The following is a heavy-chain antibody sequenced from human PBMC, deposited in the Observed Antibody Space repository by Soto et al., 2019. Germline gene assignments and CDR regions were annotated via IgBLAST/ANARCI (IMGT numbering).Heavy chain of an antibody. J-gene: IGHJ4*02. CDR3: ARDYGGDFFDY. V-gene: IGHV4-59*01. Sequence: PSETLSLTCTVSGGSISSYYWSWIRQPPGKGLEWIGYIYYSGSTNYNPSLKSRVTISVDTSKNQFSLKLSSVTAADTAVYYCARDYGGDFFDYWSQGTLVTVSS. D-gene: IGHD4-17*01. CDR1: GGSISSYY. CDR2: IYYSGST.